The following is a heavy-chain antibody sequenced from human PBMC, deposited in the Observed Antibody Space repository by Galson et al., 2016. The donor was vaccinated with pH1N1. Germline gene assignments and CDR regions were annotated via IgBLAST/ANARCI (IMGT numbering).Heavy chain of an antibody. D-gene: IGHD3-10*01. Sequence: SETLSLTCTVYGGSFSDYYWSWIRQPPGKGLEWIGEVNPSGSTIYNPSLTSRVIISADTSRNQFSLKLTSVTAADTAVYFCARVDFGGKLGDWGQGTRVTVSS. J-gene: IGHJ4*02. CDR1: GGSFSDYY. V-gene: IGHV4-34*01. CDR2: VNPSGST. CDR3: ARVDFGGKLGD.